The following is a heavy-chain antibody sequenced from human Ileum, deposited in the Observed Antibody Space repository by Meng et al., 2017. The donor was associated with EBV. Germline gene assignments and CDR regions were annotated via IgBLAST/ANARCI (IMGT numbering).Heavy chain of an antibody. CDR2: TSHSGST. CDR1: GGSISRSDW. Sequence: GQLQDAGPGLVKPSETLSLTCAVSGGSISRSDWWSCVRQPPGKGLEWIGETSHSGSTNYSPSLKSRVTISLDKSKNQLSLKLNSVTAADTAVYYCASSDYYRSDYWGQGTLVTVSS. CDR3: ASSDYYRSDY. D-gene: IGHD3-22*01. J-gene: IGHJ4*02. V-gene: IGHV4-4*02.